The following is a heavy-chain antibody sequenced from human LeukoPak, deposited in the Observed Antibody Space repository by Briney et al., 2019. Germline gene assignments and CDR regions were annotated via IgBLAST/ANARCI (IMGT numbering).Heavy chain of an antibody. CDR3: ARIGYRSSSFDY. J-gene: IGHJ4*02. D-gene: IGHD6-6*01. V-gene: IGHV3-7*01. Sequence: PGGSLRLSCAASGFTFSSYAMSWIRQAPGKGLEWVANIKEDGSTIYYMDSVKGRFTISRDNAKNSLYLQMNSLRAEDTAVYYCARIGYRSSSFDYWGQGTLVTASS. CDR2: IKEDGSTI. CDR1: GFTFSSYA.